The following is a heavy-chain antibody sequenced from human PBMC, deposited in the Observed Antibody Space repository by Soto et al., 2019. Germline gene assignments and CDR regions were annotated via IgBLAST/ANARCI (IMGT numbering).Heavy chain of an antibody. V-gene: IGHV3-30*18. Sequence: GGSLRLSCAASGFTFSSYGMHWVRQAPGKGLEWVAVISYDGSNKYYADSVKGRFTISRDNSKNTLYLQMNSLRAEDTAVYYCAKEGSGSEAFYFDYWGQGTLVTVSS. D-gene: IGHD5-12*01. CDR1: GFTFSSYG. CDR3: AKEGSGSEAFYFDY. CDR2: ISYDGSNK. J-gene: IGHJ4*02.